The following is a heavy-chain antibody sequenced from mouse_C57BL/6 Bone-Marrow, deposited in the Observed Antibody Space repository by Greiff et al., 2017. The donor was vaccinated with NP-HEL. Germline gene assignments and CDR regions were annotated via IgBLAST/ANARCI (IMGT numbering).Heavy chain of an antibody. CDR2: ISNLAYSI. D-gene: IGHD3-2*02. V-gene: IGHV5-15*01. CDR1: GFTFSDYG. CDR3: ARPLSSGLPWFGY. Sequence: EVKLVVSGGGLVQPGGSLILSCAASGFTFSDYGMAWVRQAPRKGPEWVAFISNLAYSIYYADTVTGRFTISRKNAKNTLYLDMSSLRSEETAMYYCARPLSSGLPWFGYWGQGSLATVTT. J-gene: IGHJ3*01.